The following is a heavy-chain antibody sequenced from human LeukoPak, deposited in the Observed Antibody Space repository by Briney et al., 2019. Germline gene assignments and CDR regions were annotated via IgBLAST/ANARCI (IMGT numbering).Heavy chain of an antibody. CDR2: IYYSGST. V-gene: IGHV4-39*07. D-gene: IGHD6-13*01. CDR1: GGSISSSSYY. Sequence: PSETLSLTCTVSGGSISSSSYYWGWIRQPPGKGLEWIGSIYYSGSTYYNPSLKSRVTISVDTSKNQFSLKLSSVTAADTAVYFCARVLRGYNYFDYWGQGTLVTVSS. CDR3: ARVLRGYNYFDY. J-gene: IGHJ4*02.